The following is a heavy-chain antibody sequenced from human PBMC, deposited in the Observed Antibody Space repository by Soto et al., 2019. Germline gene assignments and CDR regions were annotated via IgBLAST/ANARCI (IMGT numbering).Heavy chain of an antibody. J-gene: IGHJ4*02. CDR2: ISYDGSDK. Sequence: QVQLVESGGGVVQPGRSLRLSCAASGFPFTSYGMHWVREGPDKGLEWVAIISYDGSDKYYADSVKGRFTISRDNSKNTLYLQMNSLSPDDSSLYYCFGGQYYFDYPGQGTLVIVSS. V-gene: IGHV3-30*03. CDR3: FGGQYYFDY. D-gene: IGHD2-15*01. CDR1: GFPFTSYG.